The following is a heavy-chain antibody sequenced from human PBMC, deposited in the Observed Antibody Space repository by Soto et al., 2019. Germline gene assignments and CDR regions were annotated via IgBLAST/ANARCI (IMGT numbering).Heavy chain of an antibody. V-gene: IGHV4-59*01. Sequence: SETLSLTCTVSGGSMNTFYWSWIRQSPGKGLEWIGYIYFRGTTHYHPSLQSRVSISIDTSQNQFSLKLNSMTTADTAVYYCARSSGYAAPLDQWGQGTLVTVSS. D-gene: IGHD3-22*01. CDR3: ARSSGYAAPLDQ. CDR1: GGSMNTFY. CDR2: IYFRGTT. J-gene: IGHJ4*02.